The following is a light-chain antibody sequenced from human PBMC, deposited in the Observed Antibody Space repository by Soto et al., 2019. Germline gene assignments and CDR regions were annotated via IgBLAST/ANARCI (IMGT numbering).Light chain of an antibody. Sequence: DITMPQSPSTLSASVGDRVTITCRASQSISSWLAWYQQKPGKAPKLLIYKASSLESGVPSRFSGSGSGTEFTLTISILQPDDVATYYCQQYNSYSTTFGQGTKLEIK. CDR1: QSISSW. CDR3: QQYNSYSTT. CDR2: KAS. J-gene: IGKJ1*01. V-gene: IGKV1-5*03.